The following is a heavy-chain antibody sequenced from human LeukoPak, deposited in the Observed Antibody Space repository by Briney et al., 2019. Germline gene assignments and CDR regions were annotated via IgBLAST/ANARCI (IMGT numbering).Heavy chain of an antibody. J-gene: IGHJ4*02. D-gene: IGHD5-24*01. CDR3: ARGIRDGYIQGSYYFDD. CDR1: GFTFSSYW. CDR2: MNNDGSST. Sequence: GGSLRLSCAASGFTFSSYWMHWVRQAPGKGLVCVSRMNNDGSSTIYADSVKGRFTISRDHAKNTLYLQMNSLRAEDTAVYYCARGIRDGYIQGSYYFDDWGQGTLITVSS. V-gene: IGHV3-74*01.